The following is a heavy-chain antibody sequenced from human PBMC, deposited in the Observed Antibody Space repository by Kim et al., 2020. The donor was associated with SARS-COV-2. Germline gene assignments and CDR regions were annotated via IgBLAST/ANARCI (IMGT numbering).Heavy chain of an antibody. J-gene: IGHJ4*02. CDR2: S. Sequence: SSYADSVKGSFTISRDDAKNALSLQMDSLRDEDTAVYYCARVLSVSYLDSWGQGTLVTVSS. D-gene: IGHD1-26*01. V-gene: IGHV3-21*01. CDR3: ARVLSVSYLDS.